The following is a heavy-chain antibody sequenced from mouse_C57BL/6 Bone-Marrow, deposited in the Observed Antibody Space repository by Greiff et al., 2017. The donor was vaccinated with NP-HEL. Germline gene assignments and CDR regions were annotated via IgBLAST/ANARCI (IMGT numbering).Heavy chain of an antibody. Sequence: VQLQQPGAELVRPGTSVKLSCKASGYTFTSYWMHWVKQRPGQGLEWIGVIDPSDSYTNYNQKFKGKATLTVDTSSSTAYMQLSSLTSEDAAVYYCAREGPDYAMDYWGQGTSVTVSS. CDR1: GYTFTSYW. J-gene: IGHJ4*01. D-gene: IGHD3-3*01. CDR2: IDPSDSYT. V-gene: IGHV1-59*01. CDR3: AREGPDYAMDY.